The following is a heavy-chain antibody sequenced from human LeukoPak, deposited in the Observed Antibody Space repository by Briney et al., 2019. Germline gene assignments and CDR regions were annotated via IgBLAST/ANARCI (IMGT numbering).Heavy chain of an antibody. D-gene: IGHD6-13*01. J-gene: IGHJ6*03. Sequence: ASVKVSCKASGGTFSSYAISWVRQAPGQGLEWMGIINPSGGSTSYAQKFQGRVTMTRDMSTSTDYMELSSLRSEDTAVYYCARGIAAAGRFFRVHYMDVWGKGTTVTVSS. CDR3: ARGIAAAGRFFRVHYMDV. V-gene: IGHV1-46*01. CDR2: INPSGGST. CDR1: GGTFSSYA.